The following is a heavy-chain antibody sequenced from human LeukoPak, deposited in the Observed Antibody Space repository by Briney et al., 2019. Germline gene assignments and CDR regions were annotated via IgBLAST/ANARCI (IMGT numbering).Heavy chain of an antibody. Sequence: SETLSLTCTVSGGSISSGSDYWSWIRQPAGKGLQWIGRTYSSGSTSYSPSLKSRVTILLDTSKNQFSLNLSSVTAADTAVYYCARDYPDKYYYYYMDVWGKGTTVTVSS. J-gene: IGHJ6*03. CDR3: ARDYPDKYYYYYMDV. V-gene: IGHV4-61*02. CDR2: TYSSGST. CDR1: GGSISSGSDY.